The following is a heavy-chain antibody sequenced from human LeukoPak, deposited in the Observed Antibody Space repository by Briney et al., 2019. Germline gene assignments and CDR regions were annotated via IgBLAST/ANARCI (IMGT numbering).Heavy chain of an antibody. CDR1: GFTFSSYA. CDR3: AKGAAVTGTRSNWFDP. CDR2: ISGTGDST. D-gene: IGHD6-19*01. Sequence: PGGSLRLSCAASGFTFSSYAVSWVRQAPGKGLEWVSTISGTGDSTYYADSVEGRFTISRDNSKNTLYLQMNSLRAEDTAVYYCAKGAAVTGTRSNWFDPWGQGTLVTVSS. J-gene: IGHJ5*02. V-gene: IGHV3-23*01.